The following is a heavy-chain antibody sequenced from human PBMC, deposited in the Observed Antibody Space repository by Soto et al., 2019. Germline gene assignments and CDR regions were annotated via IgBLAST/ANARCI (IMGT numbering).Heavy chain of an antibody. CDR1: GFTFGTYG. Sequence: GGSLRLSCAASGFTFGTYGMHWVRQAPGKGLEWVALIYYDGSYKYYADSVKGRFTISRDNSKNTLFLQMDSLRAEDTAVYYCARHQGGGYYGSGSYSPYWGQGTLVTVSS. CDR2: IYYDGSYK. V-gene: IGHV3-33*01. D-gene: IGHD3-10*01. CDR3: ARHQGGGYYGSGSYSPY. J-gene: IGHJ4*02.